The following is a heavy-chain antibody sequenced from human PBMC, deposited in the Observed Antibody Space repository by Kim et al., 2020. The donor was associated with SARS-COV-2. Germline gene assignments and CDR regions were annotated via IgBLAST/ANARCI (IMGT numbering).Heavy chain of an antibody. CDR3: ARAPVSSGSYRFDY. D-gene: IGHD3-10*01. CDR2: IYYSGST. Sequence: SETLSLTCTVSGDSISSYYWSWIRQPPGKGLEWIGYIYYSGSTNYNPSLKSRVTLSVDTSKNQFSLRLSSVTAADTAVYYCARAPVSSGSYRFDYWGQGTLVTVSS. CDR1: GDSISSYY. V-gene: IGHV4-59*01. J-gene: IGHJ4*02.